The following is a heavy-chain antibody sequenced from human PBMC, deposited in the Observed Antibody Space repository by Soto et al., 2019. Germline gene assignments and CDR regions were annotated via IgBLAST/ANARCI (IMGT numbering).Heavy chain of an antibody. V-gene: IGHV4-59*01. CDR1: GGSISSYY. D-gene: IGHD6-6*01. CDR3: ARERIAARRTVTYYFDY. J-gene: IGHJ4*02. CDR2: IYYSGST. Sequence: PSETLSLTCTVSGGSISSYYWSWIRQPPGKGLEWIGYIYYSGSTNYNPSLKSRVTISVDTSKNQFSLKLSSVTAADTAVYYCARERIAARRTVTYYFDYWGQGTLVTVS.